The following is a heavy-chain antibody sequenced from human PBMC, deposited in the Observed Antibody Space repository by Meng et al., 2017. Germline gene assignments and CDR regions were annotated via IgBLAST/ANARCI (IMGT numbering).Heavy chain of an antibody. V-gene: IGHV3-20*04. CDR3: ARNRRVYYDRWNDAFDI. J-gene: IGHJ3*02. D-gene: IGHD3-22*01. CDR2: INWNGGST. Sequence: GESLKISCAASGFTFDDYGMSWVRQAPGKGLEWVSGINWNGGSTGYADSVKGRFTISRGNAKNSLYLQMNSLRAEDTALYYCARNRRVYYDRWNDAFDIWGQGTMVTVSS. CDR1: GFTFDDYG.